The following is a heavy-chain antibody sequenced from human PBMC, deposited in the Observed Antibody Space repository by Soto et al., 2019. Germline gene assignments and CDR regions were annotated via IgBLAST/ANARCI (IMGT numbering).Heavy chain of an antibody. Sequence: GGSLRLSCAASGFTFSSYAMSWVRQAPGKGLEWVSSFSGSGDNTDYADSVKGRFTISRDNSKNTLYMQMNSLRAEDTAVYYCAKDRYDILTGYPIQYGMNVWGQGTTVTVSS. D-gene: IGHD3-9*01. CDR1: GFTFSSYA. CDR3: AKDRYDILTGYPIQYGMNV. V-gene: IGHV3-23*01. CDR2: FSGSGDNT. J-gene: IGHJ6*02.